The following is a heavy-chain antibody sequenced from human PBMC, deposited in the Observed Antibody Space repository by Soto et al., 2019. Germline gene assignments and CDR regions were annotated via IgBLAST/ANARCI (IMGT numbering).Heavy chain of an antibody. D-gene: IGHD2-2*02. CDR1: GYTFTGYY. V-gene: IGHV1-2*02. Sequence: QVQLVQSGAEVKKPGASVKVSCKASGYTFTGYYMHWVRQAPGQGLEWMGWINPNSGCTNYAQKFQGRVTMTRDTSISTAYMELSRLRSDDTAVYYCARTAAILAYYYGMDVWGQGTTVTVSS. J-gene: IGHJ6*02. CDR2: INPNSGCT. CDR3: ARTAAILAYYYGMDV.